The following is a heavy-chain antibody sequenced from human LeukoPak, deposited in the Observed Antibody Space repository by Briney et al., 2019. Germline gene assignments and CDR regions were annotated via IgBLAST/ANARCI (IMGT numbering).Heavy chain of an antibody. CDR3: ARHIVVVPAAIDLSWFDP. V-gene: IGHV4-59*08. CDR1: GGSISSYY. Sequence: SETLSLTCTVSGGSISSYYWSWIRQPPGKGLEWIGYIYYSGGTNYNPSLKSRVTISVDTSKNQFSLKLSSVTAADTAVYYCARHIVVVPAAIDLSWFDPWGQGTLVTVSS. CDR2: IYYSGGT. J-gene: IGHJ5*02. D-gene: IGHD2-2*02.